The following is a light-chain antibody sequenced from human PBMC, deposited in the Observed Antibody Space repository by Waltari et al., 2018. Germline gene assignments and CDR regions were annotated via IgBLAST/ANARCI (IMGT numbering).Light chain of an antibody. J-gene: IGLJ2*01. CDR1: SSDVGGYNL. V-gene: IGLV2-23*01. Sequence: QSALTQPASVSGSPGPQITIPCTETSSDVGGYNLVSWYQQHPGKVPKLIIYEGDRRPSGVSNRFSGSRSGNTASLTISGLQAEDEADYYCCSYAGSSTVVFGGGTKLTVL. CDR3: CSYAGSSTVV. CDR2: EGD.